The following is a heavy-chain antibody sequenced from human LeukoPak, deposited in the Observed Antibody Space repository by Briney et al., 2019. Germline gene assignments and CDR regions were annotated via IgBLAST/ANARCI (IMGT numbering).Heavy chain of an antibody. CDR1: GFAFSSHG. V-gene: IGHV3-23*01. Sequence: PGGSLRLSCAASGFAFSSHGMSWVRQAPGKGLEWVSTVNADGGNTYYADSVKGRFTISRDNSKSTLILQMNSLRVEDTALYYCTKRVKYGGTWDHFADWGQGTLVTVSS. J-gene: IGHJ4*02. CDR3: TKRVKYGGTWDHFAD. CDR2: VNADGGNT. D-gene: IGHD1-26*01.